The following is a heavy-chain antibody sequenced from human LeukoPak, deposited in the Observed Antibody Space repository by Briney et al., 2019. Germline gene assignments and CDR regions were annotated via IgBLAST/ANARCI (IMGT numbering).Heavy chain of an antibody. CDR3: ARTYYDYVWGSPHWGYYLDY. Sequence: PSETLSLTCTVSGGSISSYYWSWIRQPPGKGLEWIGYIYYSGSTNYNPSLKSRVTISVDTSKNQFSLKLSSVTAADTAVYYCARTYYDYVWGSPHWGYYLDYWGQGTLVTVSS. CDR1: GGSISSYY. V-gene: IGHV4-59*08. D-gene: IGHD3-16*01. CDR2: IYYSGST. J-gene: IGHJ4*02.